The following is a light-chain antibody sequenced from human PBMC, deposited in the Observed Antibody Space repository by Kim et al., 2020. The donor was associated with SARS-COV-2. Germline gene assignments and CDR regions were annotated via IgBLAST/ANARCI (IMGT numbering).Light chain of an antibody. Sequence: GQSITISCTGTSSDVGGHNYVAWYQQHPGRAPKIIIYDVSNRPSGVSNRFSGSKSGNTASLTVSGLQAEDEADYYCSSYTSRNTWVFGGGTKLTVL. V-gene: IGLV2-14*03. J-gene: IGLJ3*02. CDR2: DVS. CDR1: SSDVGGHNY. CDR3: SSYTSRNTWV.